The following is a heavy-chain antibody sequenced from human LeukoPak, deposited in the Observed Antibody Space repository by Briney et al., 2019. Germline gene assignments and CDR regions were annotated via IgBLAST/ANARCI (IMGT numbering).Heavy chain of an antibody. V-gene: IGHV6-1*01. CDR3: SRQFGNYMAY. CDR1: GDSLSSNTTA. J-gene: IGHJ4*02. CDR2: TYYRSKSYN. D-gene: IGHD3-16*01. Sequence: QTLSLTCAMSGDSLSSNTTAWDWTRQSPSRGLEWLRRTYYRSKSYNEYAVSVKSRITSNPHTSKNQFTLQLNSGTPEDTAVYYCSRQFGNYMAYWGQGTLVTVSS.